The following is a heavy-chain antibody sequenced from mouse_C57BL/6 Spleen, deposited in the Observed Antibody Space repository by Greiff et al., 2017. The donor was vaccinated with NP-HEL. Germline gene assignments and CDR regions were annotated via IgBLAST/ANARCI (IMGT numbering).Heavy chain of an antibody. D-gene: IGHD3-2*02. V-gene: IGHV1-50*01. CDR1: GYTFTSYW. J-gene: IGHJ2*01. Sequence: QVQLQQPGAELVKPGASVKLSCKASGYTFTSYWMQWVKQRPGQGLEWIGEIDPSDSYTNYNQKFKGKATLTVDTSSSTAYMQLSSLTSEDSAVYYCARGDSSGATLGYWGQGTTLTVSS. CDR2: IDPSDSYT. CDR3: ARGDSSGATLGY.